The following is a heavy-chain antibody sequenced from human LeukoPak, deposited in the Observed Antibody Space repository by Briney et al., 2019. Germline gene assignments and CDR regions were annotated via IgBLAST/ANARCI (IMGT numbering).Heavy chain of an antibody. CDR2: ISGSGANT. V-gene: IGHV3-23*01. Sequence: GGSLRLSCAASEFTFSTSAMSWVRQAPGKGLEWVSAISGSGANTYYVDSVKGRFTISRDNSKNTLYLEMSSLRSDDTAVYYCAKESQTYYDIMTGYPNYYFDYWGQGTLVTVSS. CDR3: AKESQTYYDIMTGYPNYYFDY. CDR1: EFTFSTSA. J-gene: IGHJ4*02. D-gene: IGHD3-9*01.